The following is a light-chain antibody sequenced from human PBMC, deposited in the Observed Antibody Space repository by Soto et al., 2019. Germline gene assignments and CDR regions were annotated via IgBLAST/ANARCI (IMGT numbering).Light chain of an antibody. Sequence: QSALTQPASVSGSPGQSITISCTGTSSDIGSYNYVSWYQQHPGQAPKLMIYDVTNRPSGVSNRFSGSKSGNTASLTISGLQAEDEGDYYCSSPRSSSFYVFGTGTKVTVL. CDR1: SSDIGSYNY. CDR3: SSPRSSSFYV. J-gene: IGLJ1*01. CDR2: DVT. V-gene: IGLV2-14*03.